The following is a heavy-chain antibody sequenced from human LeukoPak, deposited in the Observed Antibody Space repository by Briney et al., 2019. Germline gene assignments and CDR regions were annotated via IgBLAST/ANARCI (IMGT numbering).Heavy chain of an antibody. CDR2: ISAYNGNT. CDR1: GYTFTSYG. D-gene: IGHD2-2*02. Sequence: VASVKVSCKASGYTFTSYGISWVRQAPGQGLEWMGWISAYNGNTNYAQKLQGRVTMTTDTSTSTAYMELRSLRSDDTAVYYCARDGGVCSSTSCYIYYYYYGMGVWGQGTTVTVSS. CDR3: ARDGGVCSSTSCYIYYYYYGMGV. V-gene: IGHV1-18*01. J-gene: IGHJ6*02.